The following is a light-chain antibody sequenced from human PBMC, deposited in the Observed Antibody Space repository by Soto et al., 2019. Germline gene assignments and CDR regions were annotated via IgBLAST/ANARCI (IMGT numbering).Light chain of an antibody. V-gene: IGLV2-14*01. J-gene: IGLJ1*01. CDR3: GSYTSTDTPFV. CDR2: EVN. CDR1: STDCGCYNY. Sequence: QSALAQPSSVSGSPAQSVNPSCTGTSTDCGCYNYVSWYQHHPGKGPKLLIYEVNNRPSGVSDRFSGSKSGNKASLTISNLEAEDESDYYCGSYTSTDTPFVFGTGTKVTVL.